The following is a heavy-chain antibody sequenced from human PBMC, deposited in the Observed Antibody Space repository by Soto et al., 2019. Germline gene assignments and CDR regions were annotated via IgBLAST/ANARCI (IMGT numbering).Heavy chain of an antibody. J-gene: IGHJ2*01. CDR1: GGTFSSYA. CDR3: ASLSSTVTPARWYFDL. V-gene: IGHV1-69*14. CDR2: IIPIFGTA. D-gene: IGHD4-17*01. Sequence: QVQLVQTGAEVKKPGSSVKVSCKASGGTFSSYAISWVRQAPGQGLEWMGGIIPIFGTANYAQKFQGRVTITADKSTSTAYMERSSLRSDDTAVYYCASLSSTVTPARWYFDLWGRGTLVTVSS.